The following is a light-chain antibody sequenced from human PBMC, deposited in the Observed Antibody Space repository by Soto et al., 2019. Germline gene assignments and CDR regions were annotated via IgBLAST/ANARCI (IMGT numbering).Light chain of an antibody. CDR1: RSILSGSNNY. CDR3: QQYYSSPFA. Sequence: DIVMTQSPDSLAVSLGERATINCKSSRSILSGSNNYLAWYQQKPGQPPRLLIYWASTRESRVPDRFSGSGSGTDFTLTISSLQAEDVAVYYCQQYYSSPFAFRPRTKVHI. V-gene: IGKV4-1*01. J-gene: IGKJ3*01. CDR2: WAS.